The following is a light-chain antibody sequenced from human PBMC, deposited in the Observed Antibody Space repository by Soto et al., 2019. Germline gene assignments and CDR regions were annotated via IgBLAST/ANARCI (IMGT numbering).Light chain of an antibody. CDR2: AAS. J-gene: IGKJ1*01. CDR1: QGISSH. Sequence: AIRMTQSPSSFSASTGDRVTITCRASQGISSHLAWYQQKPGTAPKLLIYAASTLQSGVPSRFSGSGSGTDFTLTISCLQSEDFATYYCQQYYDYPRTF. V-gene: IGKV1-8*01. CDR3: QQYYDYPRT.